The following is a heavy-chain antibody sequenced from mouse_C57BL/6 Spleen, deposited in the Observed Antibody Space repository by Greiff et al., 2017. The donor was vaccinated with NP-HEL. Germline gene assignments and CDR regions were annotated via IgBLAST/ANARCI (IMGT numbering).Heavy chain of an antibody. D-gene: IGHD1-1*01. V-gene: IGHV7-3*01. CDR2: IRNKANGYTT. Sequence: EVNVVESGGGLVQPGGSLSLSCAASGFTFTDYYMSWVRQPPGKALEWLGFIRNKANGYTTEYSASVKGRFTISRDNSQSILYLRMNALRAEDSATYYCASSYGSSPGYFDVWGTGTTVTVSS. CDR3: ASSYGSSPGYFDV. CDR1: GFTFTDYY. J-gene: IGHJ1*03.